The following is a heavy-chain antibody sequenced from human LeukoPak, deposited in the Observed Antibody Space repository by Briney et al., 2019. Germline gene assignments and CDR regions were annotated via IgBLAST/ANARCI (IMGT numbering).Heavy chain of an antibody. V-gene: IGHV3-15*01. D-gene: IGHD6-13*01. CDR1: GFTFSNAW. CDR2: IKSKTDGGTT. Sequence: PGGSLRLSCAASGFTFSNAWMSWVRQAPGKGLEWVGRIKSKTDGGTTDYTAPVKGRFTISRDDSKNTLYLQMNSLRAEDTAVYYCARAGYSSSWHLYWGQGTLVTVSS. J-gene: IGHJ4*02. CDR3: ARAGYSSSWHLY.